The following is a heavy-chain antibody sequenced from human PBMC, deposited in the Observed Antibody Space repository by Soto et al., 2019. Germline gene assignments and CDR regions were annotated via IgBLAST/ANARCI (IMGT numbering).Heavy chain of an antibody. Sequence: QVQLQQWGAGLLKPSETLSLTCAVYGGSFSGYYWSWIRQPPGKGLEWIGEINHSGSTNYNPSLKSRVTISVDTSKNQCSLKLSSVTAADTAVYYCARLRKHYCSSTSCYGNWFDPWGQGTLVTVSS. V-gene: IGHV4-34*01. J-gene: IGHJ5*02. CDR3: ARLRKHYCSSTSCYGNWFDP. CDR1: GGSFSGYY. D-gene: IGHD2-2*01. CDR2: INHSGST.